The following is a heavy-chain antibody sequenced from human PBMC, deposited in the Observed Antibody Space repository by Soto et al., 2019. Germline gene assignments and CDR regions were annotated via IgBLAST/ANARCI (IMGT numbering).Heavy chain of an antibody. Sequence: QVQLVESGGGVVQPGRSLRLSCAASGFTFSSYAMHWVRQAPGKGLEWVAVISYDGSNKYYADSVKGRFPISRDNSKNTLYLQMNSLRAEDTAVYYCARDPYYYDSSDYWGQGTLVTVSS. CDR1: GFTFSSYA. CDR3: ARDPYYYDSSDY. D-gene: IGHD3-22*01. V-gene: IGHV3-30-3*01. CDR2: ISYDGSNK. J-gene: IGHJ4*02.